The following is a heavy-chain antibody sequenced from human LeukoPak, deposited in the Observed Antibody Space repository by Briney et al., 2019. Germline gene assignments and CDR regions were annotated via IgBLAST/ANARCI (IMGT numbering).Heavy chain of an antibody. Sequence: PSETLSLTCAVYGGSFSHSYWNWVRQPPGKGLEWIGEINHSGSTNYNPSLKSRVTISVDTSKNQFSLKLSSVTAADTAVYYCARDVRSRWLVPRGFDYWGQGTLVTVSS. CDR1: GGSFSHSY. D-gene: IGHD6-19*01. CDR3: ARDVRSRWLVPRGFDY. CDR2: INHSGST. J-gene: IGHJ4*02. V-gene: IGHV4-34*01.